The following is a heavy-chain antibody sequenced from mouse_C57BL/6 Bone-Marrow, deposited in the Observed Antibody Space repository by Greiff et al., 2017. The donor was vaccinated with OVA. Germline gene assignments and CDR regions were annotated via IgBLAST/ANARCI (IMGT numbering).Heavy chain of an antibody. J-gene: IGHJ1*03. CDR2: IDPEYGET. V-gene: IGHV14-2*01. CDR1: GFNIKDYY. Sequence: VQLQQSGAELVKPGASVKLSCTASGFNIKDYYMHWVKQRTEQGLEWIGRIDPEYGETKYAPKFQGKATITADTSSNTAYLQLSSLTSEDTAVYYCASPWLRRHFDVWGTGTTVTVSA. D-gene: IGHD2-2*01. CDR3: ASPWLRRHFDV.